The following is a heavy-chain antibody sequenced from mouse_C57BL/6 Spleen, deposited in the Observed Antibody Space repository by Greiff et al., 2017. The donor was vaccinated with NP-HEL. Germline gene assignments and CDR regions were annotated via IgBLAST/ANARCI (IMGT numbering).Heavy chain of an antibody. CDR1: GYTFTSYW. Sequence: QVQLQQPGAELVMPGASVKLSCTASGYTFTSYWMHWVKQRPGQGLEWIGEIDPSDSYTNYNQKFKGKSTLTVDKSSSTAYMQLSSLTSEDAAVYYCARDGSSPHWYFDVWGTGTTVTVSS. D-gene: IGHD1-1*01. CDR2: IDPSDSYT. CDR3: ARDGSSPHWYFDV. J-gene: IGHJ1*03. V-gene: IGHV1-69*01.